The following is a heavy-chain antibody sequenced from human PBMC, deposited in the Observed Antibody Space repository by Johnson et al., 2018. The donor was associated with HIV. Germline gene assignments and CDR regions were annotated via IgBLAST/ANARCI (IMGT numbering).Heavy chain of an antibody. V-gene: IGHV3-30*02. J-gene: IGHJ3*02. CDR2: IRYDGSNS. CDR1: GFTFSDYG. D-gene: IGHD3-10*01. Sequence: QVQLMESGGGVVQPGRSLRLSCTASGFTFSDYGMHWVRQAPGKGLECVTFIRYDGSNSYYVDSVKGRFTISRNNSKNMLNLQMNNLRIEDTAVYYCARASGKWQLMTVDAFDIWGQGTMVTVSS. CDR3: ARASGKWQLMTVDAFDI.